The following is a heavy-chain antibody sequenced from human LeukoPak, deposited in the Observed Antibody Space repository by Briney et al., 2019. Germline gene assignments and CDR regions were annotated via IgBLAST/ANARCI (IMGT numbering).Heavy chain of an antibody. V-gene: IGHV4-61*05. J-gene: IGHJ6*02. CDR1: GGSISSSSYY. CDR2: IYYSGST. CDR3: ARITPSSGYYSGYYYGMDV. D-gene: IGHD3-22*01. Sequence: ASETLSLTCTVSGGSISSSSYYWGWIRQPPGKGLEWIGYIYYSGSTNYNPSLKSRVTISVDTSKNQFSLKLSSVTAADTAVYYCARITPSSGYYSGYYYGMDVWGQGTTVTVSS.